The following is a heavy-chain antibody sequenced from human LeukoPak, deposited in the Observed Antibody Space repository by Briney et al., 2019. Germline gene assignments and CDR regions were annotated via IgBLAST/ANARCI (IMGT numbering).Heavy chain of an antibody. Sequence: ASVKVSCKASGYTFTSYGISWVRQAPGQGLEWMGWFSAYNGNTNYAQKLQGRVTMTTDTSTSTAYMELRSLRSDDTAVYYCARVNDYVWGSYRYPQFDYWGQGTLVTVSS. CDR3: ARVNDYVWGSYRYPQFDY. V-gene: IGHV1-18*04. CDR1: GYTFTSYG. J-gene: IGHJ4*02. D-gene: IGHD3-16*02. CDR2: FSAYNGNT.